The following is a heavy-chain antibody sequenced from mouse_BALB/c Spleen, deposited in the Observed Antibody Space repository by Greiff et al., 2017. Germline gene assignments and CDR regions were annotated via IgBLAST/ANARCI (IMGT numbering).Heavy chain of an antibody. V-gene: IGHV5-9*03. D-gene: IGHD2-4*01. CDR1: GFTFSSYT. Sequence: DVQLVESGGGLVKPGGSLKLSCAASGFTFSSYTMSWVRQTPEKRLEWVATISSGGGNTYYPDSVKGRFTVSRDNAKNNLYLQMSSLRSEDTALYDCARYGLPWYFDVWGAGTTVTVSA. J-gene: IGHJ1*01. CDR3: ARYGLPWYFDV. CDR2: ISSGGGNT.